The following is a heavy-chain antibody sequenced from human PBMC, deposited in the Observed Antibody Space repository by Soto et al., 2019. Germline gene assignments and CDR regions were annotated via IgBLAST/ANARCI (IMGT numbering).Heavy chain of an antibody. Sequence: QVQLVQSGAEVKKPGSSVKVSCKASGGTFSSYTISWVRQAPGQGLEWMGRIIPILGIANYAQKFQGRVTITADKSTSTAYMELSSLRSEDTAVYYCARDRGIYYYYYYIDVWGKGTTVTVSS. CDR2: IIPILGIA. J-gene: IGHJ6*03. CDR1: GGTFSSYT. CDR3: ARDRGIYYYYYYIDV. V-gene: IGHV1-69*08. D-gene: IGHD6-13*01.